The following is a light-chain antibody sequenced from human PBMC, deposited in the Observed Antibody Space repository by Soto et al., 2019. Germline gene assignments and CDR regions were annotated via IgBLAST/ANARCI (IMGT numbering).Light chain of an antibody. CDR2: GAS. CDR3: QQYSQWPLYT. CDR1: QRVXSN. Sequence: IVVTQSPATLSVSPGERATLSCRASQRVXSNLDWYKQKPGQAPRLLIXGASTRATGIPARFSGSGSGTEFTLTISSLQSEDFALYYCQQYSQWPLYTFGQGTKVDIK. J-gene: IGKJ2*01. V-gene: IGKV3-15*01.